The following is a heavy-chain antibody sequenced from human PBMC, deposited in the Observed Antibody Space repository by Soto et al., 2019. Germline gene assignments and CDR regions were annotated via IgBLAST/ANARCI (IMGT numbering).Heavy chain of an antibody. Sequence: SLRLSCTASGFTFGDYAMIWFRQAPGKGLEWVGFIRSKAYGGTTEYAASVKGRFTISRDDSKSIAYPQMNSLKTEDTAVYYCTRDEGPYYYYGMDVWGQGTTVTVSS. CDR2: IRSKAYGGTT. J-gene: IGHJ6*02. CDR1: GFTFGDYA. CDR3: TRDEGPYYYYGMDV. V-gene: IGHV3-49*03.